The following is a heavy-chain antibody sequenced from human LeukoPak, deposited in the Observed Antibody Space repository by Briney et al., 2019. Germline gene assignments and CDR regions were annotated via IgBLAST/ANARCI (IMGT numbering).Heavy chain of an antibody. D-gene: IGHD1-1*01. J-gene: IGHJ6*03. V-gene: IGHV4-59*01. Sequence: PSETLSLTCTVSGGSISRYYWSWIRQPPGKGLEWFGYISDSGTTNYNPSLKSRVTISVDTSKKEFSLKLSSVTAADTAVYYCARVTWFPGTSYYYMDVWGKGTTVTISS. CDR3: ARVTWFPGTSYYYMDV. CDR2: ISDSGTT. CDR1: GGSISRYY.